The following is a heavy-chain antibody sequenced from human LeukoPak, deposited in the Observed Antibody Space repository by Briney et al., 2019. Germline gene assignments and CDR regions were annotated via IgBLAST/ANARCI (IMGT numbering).Heavy chain of an antibody. CDR2: ISSSSSYI. CDR3: ARAETPYYYDSSGYFED. J-gene: IGHJ4*02. Sequence: GGSLRLSCAASGFTFSSYSMNWVRQAPGKGLEWVSSISSSSSYIYYADSVKGRFTISRGNAKNSLYLQMNSLRAEDTAVYYCARAETPYYYDSSGYFEDWGQGTLVTVSS. D-gene: IGHD3-22*01. V-gene: IGHV3-21*01. CDR1: GFTFSSYS.